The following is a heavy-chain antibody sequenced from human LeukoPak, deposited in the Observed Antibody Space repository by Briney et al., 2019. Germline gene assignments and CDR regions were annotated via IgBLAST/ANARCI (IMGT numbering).Heavy chain of an antibody. CDR3: ARCNTIFGVVRDWFDP. J-gene: IGHJ5*02. CDR1: GGSFSGYY. CDR2: INHSGST. Sequence: SETLSLTCAVYGGSFSGYYWSWIRQPPGKGLEWIGEINHSGSTNYNPSLKSRVTISVDTSKNQFSLKLSSVTAADTAAYYCARCNTIFGVVRDWFDPWGQGTLVTVSS. D-gene: IGHD3-3*01. V-gene: IGHV4-34*01.